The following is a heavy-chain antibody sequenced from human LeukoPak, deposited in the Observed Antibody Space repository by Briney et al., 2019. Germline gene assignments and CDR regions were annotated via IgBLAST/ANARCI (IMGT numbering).Heavy chain of an antibody. CDR3: ARGRSYEYGDYDY. CDR1: GGAFSGYS. CDR2: VDPNGTT. V-gene: IGHV4-34*01. Sequence: SETLSLTCAVYGGAFSGYSWSWIRQPPGKGLEWIGEVDPNGTTNYNPSLKSRVTVSVDTSKNQFSLNLKSVTAADTAVYYCARGRSYEYGDYDYWGQGTLVTVSS. J-gene: IGHJ4*02. D-gene: IGHD4-17*01.